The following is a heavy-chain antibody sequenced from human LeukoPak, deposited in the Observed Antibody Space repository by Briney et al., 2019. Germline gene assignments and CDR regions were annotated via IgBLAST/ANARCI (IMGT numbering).Heavy chain of an antibody. D-gene: IGHD6-6*01. Sequence: GGSLRLSCAASGFTVSSNYMSWVRQAPGKGLEWVSVIYSGGSTYYADSVKGRFTISRDNSKNTLYLQMNSLRAEDTAVYYCARASIAAQLSFGYWGQGTLVTVSS. CDR2: IYSGGST. V-gene: IGHV3-53*01. J-gene: IGHJ4*02. CDR3: ARASIAAQLSFGY. CDR1: GFTVSSNY.